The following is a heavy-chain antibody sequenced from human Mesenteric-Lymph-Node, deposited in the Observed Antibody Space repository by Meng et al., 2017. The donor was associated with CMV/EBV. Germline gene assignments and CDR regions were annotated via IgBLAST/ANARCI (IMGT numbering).Heavy chain of an antibody. D-gene: IGHD7-27*01. Sequence: GGSLRLSCAASGFTFNIYWMTWVRQAPGKGLEWVANIKLDGTEKYYVDSVKGRFTISRDNAKNSLYLQMNSLRAEDTAVYYCAIPGDPDYWGQGTLVTVSS. J-gene: IGHJ4*02. V-gene: IGHV3-7*01. CDR1: GFTFNIYW. CDR2: IKLDGTEK. CDR3: AIPGDPDY.